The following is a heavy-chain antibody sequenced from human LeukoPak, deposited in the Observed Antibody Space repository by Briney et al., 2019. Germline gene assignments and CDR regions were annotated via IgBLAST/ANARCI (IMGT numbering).Heavy chain of an antibody. CDR3: ARQYYYESSGFWY. CDR2: IHHTGST. Sequence: PSETLSLTCTVSGGSISSYYWSWIRQPPGKGLEWIGYIHHTGSTKYNPSLKSRVTISVDTSKNQFSLKLSSVTAADTAVYYCARQYYYESSGFWYWGQGTLVTVSS. V-gene: IGHV4-59*01. D-gene: IGHD3-22*01. CDR1: GGSISSYY. J-gene: IGHJ4*02.